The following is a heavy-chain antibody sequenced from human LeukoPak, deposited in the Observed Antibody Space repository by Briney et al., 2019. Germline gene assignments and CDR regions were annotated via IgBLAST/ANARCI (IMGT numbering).Heavy chain of an antibody. Sequence: ASVKVSCKASGYTFTSYAMNWVRQAPGQGLEWMGWININTGNPTYAQGFTGRFVFSLDTSVSTAYLQISSLKAEDTAVYYCARENGDYYGLWFDSWGQGTLVTVSS. D-gene: IGHD3-10*01. J-gene: IGHJ5*01. CDR3: ARENGDYYGLWFDS. V-gene: IGHV7-4-1*02. CDR2: ININTGNP. CDR1: GYTFTSYA.